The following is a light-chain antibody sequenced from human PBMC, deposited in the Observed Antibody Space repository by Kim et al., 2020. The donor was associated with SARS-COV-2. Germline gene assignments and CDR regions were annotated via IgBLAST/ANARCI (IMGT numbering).Light chain of an antibody. CDR1: QSVTSW. CDR2: KTS. Sequence: GDRVTITCRASQSVTSWLAWYQQKPGKGPSLLIYKTSTLESGVPSRFSGSGYGTEFTLTISSLQPDDFATYYCQQYYSYVTFGQGTKLE. CDR3: QQYYSYVT. V-gene: IGKV1-5*03. J-gene: IGKJ2*01.